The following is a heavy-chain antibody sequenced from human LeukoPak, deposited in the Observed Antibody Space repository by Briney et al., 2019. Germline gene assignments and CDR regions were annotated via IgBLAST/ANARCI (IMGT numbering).Heavy chain of an antibody. CDR1: GFTFSSYS. V-gene: IGHV3-21*01. CDR2: ITSGNYI. Sequence: GGSLRLSCAASGFTFSSYSMNWVRQAPGKGLEWVSSITSGNYISYADSVKGRFTISRDNAKSSLYLQMNSLRAEDTAVYYCASFGSVIDYWGQGTLVTVSS. CDR3: ASFGSVIDY. D-gene: IGHD2-8*02. J-gene: IGHJ4*02.